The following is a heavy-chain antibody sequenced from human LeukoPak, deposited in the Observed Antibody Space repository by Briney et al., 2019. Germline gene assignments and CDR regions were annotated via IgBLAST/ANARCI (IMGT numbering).Heavy chain of an antibody. D-gene: IGHD3-22*01. CDR1: GGSFSGYY. CDR3: ARGRQDVTMIVVVMTAVSYYLDV. Sequence: SETLSLTCAVYGGSFSGYYWTWIRQTPEKGLEWTGEMNPSGSTNYNPSLKSRVTISVDTSKNQFSLELGSVTAAVTAVYYCARGRQDVTMIVVVMTAVSYYLDVWGKGTTVTVS. V-gene: IGHV4-34*01. CDR2: MNPSGST. J-gene: IGHJ6*03.